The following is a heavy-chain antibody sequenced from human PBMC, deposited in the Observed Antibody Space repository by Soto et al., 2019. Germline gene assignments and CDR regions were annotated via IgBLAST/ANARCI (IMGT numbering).Heavy chain of an antibody. Sequence: ASVEVSCKASGYTLTGYYMHWVRQAPGQGLEWMGWINPNSGGTDYAQKFQGRVTMTRDTSISTAYMELSRLRSDDTAVYYCARDRVGAHRSGGMDVWGQGTTVTVSS. CDR1: GYTLTGYY. D-gene: IGHD1-26*01. J-gene: IGHJ6*02. CDR3: ARDRVGAHRSGGMDV. CDR2: INPNSGGT. V-gene: IGHV1-2*02.